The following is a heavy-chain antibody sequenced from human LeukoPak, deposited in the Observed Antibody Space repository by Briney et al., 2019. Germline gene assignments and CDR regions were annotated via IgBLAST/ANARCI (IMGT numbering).Heavy chain of an antibody. Sequence: GGSLRLSCAASGFTFDDYAMHWVRQAPGKGLEWVSLISWDGGSTYYADSVKGRFTISRDNSKNSLYLQMNSLRTEDTALYYCAKDKVTLGPESQENAFDIWGQGTMVTVSS. V-gene: IGHV3-43*01. D-gene: IGHD4-23*01. J-gene: IGHJ3*02. CDR2: ISWDGGST. CDR1: GFTFDDYA. CDR3: AKDKVTLGPESQENAFDI.